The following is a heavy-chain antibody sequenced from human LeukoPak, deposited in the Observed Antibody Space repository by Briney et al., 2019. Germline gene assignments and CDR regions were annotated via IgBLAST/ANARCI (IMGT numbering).Heavy chain of an antibody. CDR3: ARGKRISMIVRGGLVPQNDY. CDR1: RGSIRRYS. D-gene: IGHD3-22*01. J-gene: IGHJ4*02. V-gene: IGHV4-59*12. Sequence: TQSLTYTEARGSIRRYSWSWSRQPSGKGLEWIGYIYYSGNTNYNPSLKSRVTISGDTSKNQLSLKLSSVTAADTAVYYCARGKRISMIVRGGLVPQNDYWGQGTLVTVSS. CDR2: IYYSGNT.